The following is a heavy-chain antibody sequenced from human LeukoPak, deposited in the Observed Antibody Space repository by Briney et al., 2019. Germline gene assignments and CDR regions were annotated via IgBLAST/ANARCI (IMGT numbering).Heavy chain of an antibody. V-gene: IGHV3-7*01. CDR3: ARDAAVQQLGYYYYYMDV. CDR2: IKQDGSEK. D-gene: IGHD6-13*01. J-gene: IGHJ6*03. CDR1: GFTFSSYW. Sequence: QTGGSLRLPCAASGFTFSSYWMSWVRQAPGRGLEWVANIKQDGSEKYYVDSVKGRFTTSRDNAKNSLYLQMNSLRAEDTAVYYCARDAAVQQLGYYYYYMDVWGKGTAVTVSS.